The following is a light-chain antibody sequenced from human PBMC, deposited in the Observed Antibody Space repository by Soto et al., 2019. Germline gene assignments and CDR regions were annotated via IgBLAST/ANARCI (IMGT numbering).Light chain of an antibody. CDR3: QLYGSSLYT. Sequence: EIVLTQSPGTLSLSPGERATLSCRTSQSVGSNYLAWYQQKPGQAPRLLIQGASSRATGIPDRFSGSGSGTDFTLTISRLEPEDFAVYYCQLYGSSLYTFGQGTKVDI. V-gene: IGKV3-20*01. CDR1: QSVGSNY. J-gene: IGKJ2*01. CDR2: GAS.